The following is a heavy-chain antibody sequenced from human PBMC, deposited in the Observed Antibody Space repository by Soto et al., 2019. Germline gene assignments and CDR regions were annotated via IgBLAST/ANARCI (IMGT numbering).Heavy chain of an antibody. CDR3: ARGYCSGGSCYSLDY. D-gene: IGHD2-15*01. J-gene: IGHJ4*02. V-gene: IGHV3-30-3*01. CDR1: GFTFSSYA. CDR2: ISYDGSNK. Sequence: GGSLRLSCAASGFTFSSYAMHWVRQAPGKGLEWVAVISYDGSNKYYADSVKGRFTISRDNSKNTLYLQMNSLRAEDTAVYYCARGYCSGGSCYSLDYWGQGT.